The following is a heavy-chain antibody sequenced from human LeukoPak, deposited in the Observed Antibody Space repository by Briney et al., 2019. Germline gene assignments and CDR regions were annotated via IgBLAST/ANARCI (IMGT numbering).Heavy chain of an antibody. CDR2: IYTSGST. Sequence: PSETLSLTCTVSGGSISSYYWSWIRQPAGKGLEWIGRIYTSGSTNYNPSLKSRVPMSVDTSKNQFSLKLSSVTAADTAVYYCAREMVSFVGATTYRFDYWGQGTLVTVSS. CDR3: AREMVSFVGATTYRFDY. J-gene: IGHJ4*02. CDR1: GGSISSYY. D-gene: IGHD1-26*01. V-gene: IGHV4-4*07.